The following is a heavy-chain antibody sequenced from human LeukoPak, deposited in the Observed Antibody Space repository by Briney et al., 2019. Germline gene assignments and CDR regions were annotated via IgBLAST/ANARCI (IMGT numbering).Heavy chain of an antibody. CDR3: AKDLGGEGDSGFPGY. CDR1: GFTFSTYS. CDR2: ISGSGGDT. V-gene: IGHV3-23*01. D-gene: IGHD2-21*01. Sequence: QPGGCLRLSCTASGFTFSTYSMTWARHAPGKGAEGGSAISGSGGDTYYADSVKGRFTIYRDNSKNTLYLQMNGLRADDTAVYYCAKDLGGEGDSGFPGYWGQGTLVTVSS. J-gene: IGHJ4*02.